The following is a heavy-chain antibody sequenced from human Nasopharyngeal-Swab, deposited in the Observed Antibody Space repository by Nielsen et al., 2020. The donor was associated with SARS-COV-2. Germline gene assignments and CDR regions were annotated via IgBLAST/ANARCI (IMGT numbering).Heavy chain of an antibody. J-gene: IGHJ5*02. CDR2: IAHDASNE. Sequence: GESLKISCAASGFTFSSFGMHWVRQAPGKGLEWVAFIAHDASNEYYGDSVKGRFSISRDSSKNTLYLQMDSLRGEDTAVYYCARDNGYCSGDACYLGGWLDPWGQGTLVTVSS. CDR1: GFTFSSFG. D-gene: IGHD2-15*01. CDR3: ARDNGYCSGDACYLGGWLDP. V-gene: IGHV3-30*03.